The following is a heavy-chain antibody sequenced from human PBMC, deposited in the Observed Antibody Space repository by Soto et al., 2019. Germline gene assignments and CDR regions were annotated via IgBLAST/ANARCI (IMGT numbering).Heavy chain of an antibody. CDR1: GFTFSSYA. D-gene: IGHD3-3*01. Sequence: GGSLRLSCAASGFTFSSYAMHWVRQAPGKGLEYVSAISSNGGSTYYANSVKGRFTISRDNSKNTLYLQMGSLRAEDMAVYYCARTRGWVGVQNWFDPWGQGTLVTVSS. CDR2: ISSNGGST. CDR3: ARTRGWVGVQNWFDP. J-gene: IGHJ5*02. V-gene: IGHV3-64*01.